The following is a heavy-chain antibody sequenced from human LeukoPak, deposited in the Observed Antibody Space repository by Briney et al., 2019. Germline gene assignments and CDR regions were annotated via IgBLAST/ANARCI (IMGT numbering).Heavy chain of an antibody. J-gene: IGHJ5*02. CDR2: IFYSGST. V-gene: IGHV4-39*01. CDR1: GGSIFNNSYF. CDR3: ARKKDRFSEYSFRGDWFDP. Sequence: SETLSLTCTVSGGSIFNNSYFWAWIRQPPGKGLEWIGTIFYSGSTYYNPSLRSRVTISVDTSKNQFSLQLNSVTAADTAVYYCARKKDRFSEYSFRGDWFDPWGQGTLVTVSS. D-gene: IGHD3-3*01.